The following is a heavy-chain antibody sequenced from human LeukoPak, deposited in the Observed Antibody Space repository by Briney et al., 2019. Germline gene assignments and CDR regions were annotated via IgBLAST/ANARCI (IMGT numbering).Heavy chain of an antibody. V-gene: IGHV1-8*01. Sequence: ASVKVSCKASGYTFTSYDINWVRQATGQGLEWMGWMNPNSGNTGYAQKFQGRVTMTRNTSISTAYMELSSLRSEDTAVYYCARVVLPRGLIVVVVAASMDVWGQGTTVTVSS. CDR3: ARVVLPRGLIVVVVAASMDV. J-gene: IGHJ6*02. D-gene: IGHD2-15*01. CDR1: GYTFTSYD. CDR2: MNPNSGNT.